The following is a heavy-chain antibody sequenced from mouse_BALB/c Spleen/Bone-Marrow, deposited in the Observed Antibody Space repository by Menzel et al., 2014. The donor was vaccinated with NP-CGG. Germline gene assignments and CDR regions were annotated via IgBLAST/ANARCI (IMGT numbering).Heavy chain of an antibody. CDR2: IDPANGNT. V-gene: IGHV14-3*02. CDR1: GFNIKDTY. Sequence: VQLQQSGAELVKPGASVKLSYTASGFNIKDTYMHWVKQRPEQGLEWIGRIDPANGNTKYDPKFQDKATKTADTSSNTAYLQLSSLTSEDTAVYYCANYYYGYYFDYWGQGTTLTVSS. D-gene: IGHD1-1*01. CDR3: ANYYYGYYFDY. J-gene: IGHJ2*01.